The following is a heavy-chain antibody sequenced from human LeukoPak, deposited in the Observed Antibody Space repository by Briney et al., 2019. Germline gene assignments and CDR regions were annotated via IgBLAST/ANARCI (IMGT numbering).Heavy chain of an antibody. Sequence: PGRSLRLSCAASGFTFSTYAMHWVRQAPCKGLEWVAHISYDGSNIYYADSVKGRFTISRDNSKNTLYLQMNSLGAEDTAVYYCARDAPFSRAGFDYWGQGTLVTVSS. V-gene: IGHV3-30-3*01. CDR1: GFTFSTYA. CDR3: ARDAPFSRAGFDY. J-gene: IGHJ4*02. CDR2: ISYDGSNI.